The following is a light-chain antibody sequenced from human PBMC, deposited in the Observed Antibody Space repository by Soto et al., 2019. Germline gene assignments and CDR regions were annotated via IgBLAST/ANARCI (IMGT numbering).Light chain of an antibody. Sequence: SYELTQPLSVSVALGQTARITCGGNNIGSKKVHWDQQKPGQAPVLGIYRDSKRPSGIPERFSGSNSGNTATLTISRAQAGDEADYYCQVWDSSTVVFGGGTKLTVL. CDR3: QVWDSSTVV. J-gene: IGLJ2*01. CDR1: NIGSKK. CDR2: RDS. V-gene: IGLV3-9*01.